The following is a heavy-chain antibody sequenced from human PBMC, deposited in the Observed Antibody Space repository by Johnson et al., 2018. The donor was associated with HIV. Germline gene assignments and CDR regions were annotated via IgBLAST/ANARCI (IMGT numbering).Heavy chain of an antibody. CDR3: AKDEAQTLASAGRDAFDF. J-gene: IGHJ3*01. D-gene: IGHD6-13*01. CDR1: GFTVSGSY. CDR2: IYSGGST. V-gene: IGHV3-66*02. Sequence: VQLVESGGGLVQPGGSLRLSCAASGFTVSGSYMTWVRQAPGKGLEWASAIYSGGSTYYADSVKGRFTVSRDNSKNTLYLQMNSLRPEDTALYYCAKDEAQTLASAGRDAFDFWGQGTAVTV.